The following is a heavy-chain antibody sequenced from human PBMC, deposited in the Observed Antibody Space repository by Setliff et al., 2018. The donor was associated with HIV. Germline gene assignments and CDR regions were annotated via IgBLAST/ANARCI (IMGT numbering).Heavy chain of an antibody. Sequence: WASVKVSCKASGDTFSNSLVTWVRQAPGQGLEWMGKIIPLLDRTHYVQKFQGRVTFSADESTTTAYMELRSLKYEDAAVYYCARGGGSNGYFFDSWGQGTLVTVSS. CDR1: GDTFSNSL. D-gene: IGHD3-22*01. J-gene: IGHJ4*02. CDR3: ARGGGSNGYFFDS. V-gene: IGHV1-69*11. CDR2: IIPLLDRT.